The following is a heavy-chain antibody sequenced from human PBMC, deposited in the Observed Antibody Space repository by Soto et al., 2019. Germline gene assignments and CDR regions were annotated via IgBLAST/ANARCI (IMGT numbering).Heavy chain of an antibody. Sequence: ESGGGLVQPGGSLRLSCAASGFAFSSFSMAWVRQPPGKGLEWVANIKHDGGEKYYVDSLKGRFSVSRDNAKNSLYLQINSLRAEDTAVYYCARGRDYYYGMDVWGQGTSVTVSS. CDR3: ARGRDYYYGMDV. V-gene: IGHV3-7*03. CDR1: GFAFSSFS. J-gene: IGHJ6*02. CDR2: IKHDGGEK.